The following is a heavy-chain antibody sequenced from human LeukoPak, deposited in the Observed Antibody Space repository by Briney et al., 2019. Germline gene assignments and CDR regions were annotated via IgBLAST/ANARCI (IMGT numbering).Heavy chain of an antibody. Sequence: PSETLSLTCTVSGGSISSYYWSWIRQPAGKGLEWIGRIYTSGSTNYNPSLKSRVTMSVATSKTQFSLKLSSVTAADTAVYYCARDGHYGGNSDAFDIWGQGTMVTVSS. CDR3: ARDGHYGGNSDAFDI. V-gene: IGHV4-4*07. CDR1: GGSISSYY. CDR2: IYTSGST. J-gene: IGHJ3*02. D-gene: IGHD4-23*01.